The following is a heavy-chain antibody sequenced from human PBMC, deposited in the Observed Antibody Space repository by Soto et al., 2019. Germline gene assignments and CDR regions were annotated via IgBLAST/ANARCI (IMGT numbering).Heavy chain of an antibody. CDR3: ARHEDIVVVVAAYGWFDP. CDR2: IYYSGST. D-gene: IGHD2-15*01. J-gene: IGHJ5*02. Sequence: SETLSLTCTVSGGSISSSSYYWGWIRQPPGKGLEWIGSIYYSGSTYYNPSLKSRVTISVDTSKNQFSLKLSSVTAADTAVYYCARHEDIVVVVAAYGWFDPWGQGTLVTVSS. CDR1: GGSISSSSYY. V-gene: IGHV4-39*01.